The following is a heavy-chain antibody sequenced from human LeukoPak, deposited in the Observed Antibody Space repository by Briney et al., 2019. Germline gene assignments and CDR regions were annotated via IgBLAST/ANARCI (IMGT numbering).Heavy chain of an antibody. CDR2: IIPIFGTA. V-gene: IGHV1-69*13. CDR3: AFSPPRYNWFDP. Sequence: VASVKVSCKASGGTFSSYAISWVRQAPGQGLEWMGGIIPIFGTANYAQKFQGRVTITADESTSTAYMELSSLRSEDTAMYYCAFSPPRYNWFDPWGQGTLVTVSS. CDR1: GGTFSSYA. J-gene: IGHJ5*02.